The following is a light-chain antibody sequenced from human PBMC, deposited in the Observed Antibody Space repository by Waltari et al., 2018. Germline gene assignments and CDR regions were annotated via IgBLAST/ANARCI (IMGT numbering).Light chain of an antibody. CDR1: QSISSW. V-gene: IGKV1-5*03. CDR3: QQYNSYPYT. J-gene: IGKJ2*01. CDR2: KAS. Sequence: DIQMTQSPSTLSASVGDRVTITCRASQSISSWFAWYQQKPGKAPKILIYKASRLESGVPSKFSGSGSGTEFTLTISSLQPDDFATYYCQQYNSYPYTFGQGTKLEIK.